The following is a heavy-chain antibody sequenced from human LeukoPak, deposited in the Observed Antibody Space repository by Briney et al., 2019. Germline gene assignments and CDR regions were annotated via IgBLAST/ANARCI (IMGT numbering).Heavy chain of an antibody. J-gene: IGHJ6*03. CDR2: ISGSGGNT. V-gene: IGHV3-23*01. CDR3: AKWSGSDDSSGYYSGYMDV. Sequence: GGSLRLSCAASGFTFSSYAMSWVRQAPGKGLEWVSAISGSGGNTYYADSVKGRFTISRDNSKNTLYLQMSGLRAEDTAVYYCAKWSGSDDSSGYYSGYMDVWGKGTTVTISS. CDR1: GFTFSSYA. D-gene: IGHD3-22*01.